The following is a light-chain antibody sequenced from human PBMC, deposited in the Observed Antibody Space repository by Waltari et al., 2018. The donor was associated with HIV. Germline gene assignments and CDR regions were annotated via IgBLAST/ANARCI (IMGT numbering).Light chain of an antibody. J-gene: IGLJ3*02. CDR2: HNH. CDR1: MSTLRAGSA. CDR3: QSYDASLSGLWV. V-gene: IGLV1-40*01. Sequence: HSTLTQPPSVSGPPGQRITIPCAGNMSTLRAGSAVPWYQQFPGSAPKLLIFHNHNRPSGVPDRFSGSKSGPSASLAITGLQTEDEADYYCQSYDASLSGLWVFGGGTRLTVL.